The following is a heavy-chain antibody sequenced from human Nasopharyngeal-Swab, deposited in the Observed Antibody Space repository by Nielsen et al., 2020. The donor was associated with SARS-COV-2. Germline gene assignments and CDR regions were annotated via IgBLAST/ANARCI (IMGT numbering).Heavy chain of an antibody. D-gene: IGHD2-21*02. V-gene: IGHV1-2*06. CDR1: GYTFTGYY. CDR3: ARDYCGGDCFPDS. J-gene: IGHJ4*02. Sequence: ASVKVSCKASGYTFTGYYIHWVRQAPGQGLEWMGRINPYSGGTNYAQKFQGRVSMTRDTSLSTAYMELSRLRSDDTAVYYCARDYCGGDCFPDSWGQGTLVPVSS. CDR2: INPYSGGT.